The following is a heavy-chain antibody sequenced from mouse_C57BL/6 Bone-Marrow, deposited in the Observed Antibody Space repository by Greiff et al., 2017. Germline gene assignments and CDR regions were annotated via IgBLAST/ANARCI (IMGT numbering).Heavy chain of an antibody. CDR1: GYTFTSYW. CDR3: AMGITTVVAPFAY. D-gene: IGHD1-1*01. CDR2: IHPADSDT. Sequence: VQLQQPGAELVKPGASVKVSCKASGYTFTSYWMHWVKQRPGQGLEWIGRIHPADSDTNYTQKFKGKATLTVDNSYSPACMQLSSLTSEYSAVYSCAMGITTVVAPFAYWGQGTLVTVSA. J-gene: IGHJ3*01. V-gene: IGHV1-74*01.